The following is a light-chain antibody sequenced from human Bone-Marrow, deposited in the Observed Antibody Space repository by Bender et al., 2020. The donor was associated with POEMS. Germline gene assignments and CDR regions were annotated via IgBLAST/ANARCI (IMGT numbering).Light chain of an antibody. V-gene: IGLV2-14*01. CDR1: SSDGGDYNY. CDR2: DVS. J-gene: IGLJ3*02. Sequence: QSALTQPASVSGSPGQSITISCTGTSSDGGDYNYVSWYQQHPGKAPKLVIYDVSHRPSGVSNRFSGSKSGNTASLTISGLQAEDEADYHCSSHTGSNTLVFGGGTKLTVL. CDR3: SSHTGSNTLV.